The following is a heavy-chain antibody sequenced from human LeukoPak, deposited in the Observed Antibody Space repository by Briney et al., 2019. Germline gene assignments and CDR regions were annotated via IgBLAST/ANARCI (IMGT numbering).Heavy chain of an antibody. CDR3: ARGDSSSNNGIRFDY. CDR2: IASDGSST. Sequence: GGSLRLSCAASGFTFSGYWMNWVRQAPGKGLVWVSRIASDGSSTTYADSVKGRFTISRDNGKNSLYLQMNSLRAEDTAVYYCARGDSSSNNGIRFDYWGQGTLVTVSS. J-gene: IGHJ4*02. V-gene: IGHV3-74*01. D-gene: IGHD6-13*01. CDR1: GFTFSGYW.